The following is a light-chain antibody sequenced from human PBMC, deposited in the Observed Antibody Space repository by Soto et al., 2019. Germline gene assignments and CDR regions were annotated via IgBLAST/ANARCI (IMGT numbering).Light chain of an antibody. Sequence: DIQMTQSPSSVSASVGDRVTITFRASQGINNWLAWYQQKPGKAPRLLIYTTSILQSGVPSRFSGSGSGTEFTLTISSLQPEDFATYYCLQRNSYPPTFGQGTKVDI. V-gene: IGKV1-12*01. J-gene: IGKJ1*01. CDR1: QGINNW. CDR3: LQRNSYPPT. CDR2: TTS.